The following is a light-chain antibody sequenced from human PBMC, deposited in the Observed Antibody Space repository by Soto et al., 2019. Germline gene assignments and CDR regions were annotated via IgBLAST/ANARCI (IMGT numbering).Light chain of an antibody. CDR1: QSFSSGY. V-gene: IGKV3-20*01. Sequence: EIVLTQSPGTLALSPGERATLSCRASQSFSSGYLAWYHQKPGQAPMLLIYGASNRATGIPDRFSGSGSGTDFTLSISRLEPEDFAVYYCQQYDSGWTFGQGTKVEIK. CDR2: GAS. J-gene: IGKJ1*01. CDR3: QQYDSGWT.